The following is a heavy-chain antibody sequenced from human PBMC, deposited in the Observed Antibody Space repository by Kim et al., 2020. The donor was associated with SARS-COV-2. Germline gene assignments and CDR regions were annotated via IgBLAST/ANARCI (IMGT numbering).Heavy chain of an antibody. V-gene: IGHV3-53*01. Sequence: GGSLRLSCVASGFTISHNYMNWVRQTPGKGLEWVSIFYSDGTTSYADSVQGRFSVSRDDSRNTLYLQMNGLRAEDTGFYYCARDSGTFHFDHWGQGSLVTVS. D-gene: IGHD1-26*01. J-gene: IGHJ4*02. CDR2: FYSDGTT. CDR3: ARDSGTFHFDH. CDR1: GFTISHNY.